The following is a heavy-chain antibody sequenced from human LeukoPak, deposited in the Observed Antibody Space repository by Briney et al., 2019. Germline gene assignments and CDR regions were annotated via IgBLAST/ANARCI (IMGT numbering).Heavy chain of an antibody. V-gene: IGHV4-39*01. CDR3: AASPAIFSPDTRNY. D-gene: IGHD3-3*02. CDR1: GVSVSSSSYY. CDR2: IYYSGRT. J-gene: IGHJ4*02. Sequence: SETLSLTCSVSGVSVSSSSYYWGWVRQPPGKGLEWIGTIYYSGRTYYKSSLKSRVTISVDTSKNQFSLKLSSVTAADTAVFYCAASPAIFSPDTRNYWGQGTLVTVSS.